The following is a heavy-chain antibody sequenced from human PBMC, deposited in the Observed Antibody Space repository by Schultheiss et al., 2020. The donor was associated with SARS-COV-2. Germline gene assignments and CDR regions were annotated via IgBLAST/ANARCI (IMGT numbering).Heavy chain of an antibody. CDR2: INHSGST. CDR3: ASGGYSSSWYRIPTFDY. J-gene: IGHJ4*02. V-gene: IGHV4-34*01. D-gene: IGHD6-13*01. Sequence: SETLSLTCAVYGGSFSGYYWSWIRQPPGKGLEWIGEINHSGSTNYNPSLKSRVTISVDTSKNQFSLKLSSVTAADTAVYYCASGGYSSSWYRIPTFDYWGQGTLVTVSS. CDR1: GGSFSGYY.